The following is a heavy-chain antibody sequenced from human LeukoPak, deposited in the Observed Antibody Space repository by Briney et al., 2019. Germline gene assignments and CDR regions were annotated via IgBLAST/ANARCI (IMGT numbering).Heavy chain of an antibody. D-gene: IGHD4-17*01. CDR3: AKARIRDYGDYDFDY. CDR1: XFTFSSYG. V-gene: IGHV3-30*02. CDR2: IRYDGSNK. J-gene: IGHJ4*02. Sequence: GGXXRLSCAASXFTFSSYGMHWVRQAPGKXXXGVAFIRYDGSNKYYADSVKGRFTISRDNSKNTLYLQMNSLRAEDTAVYYCAKARIRDYGDYDFDYWGQGTLVTVSS.